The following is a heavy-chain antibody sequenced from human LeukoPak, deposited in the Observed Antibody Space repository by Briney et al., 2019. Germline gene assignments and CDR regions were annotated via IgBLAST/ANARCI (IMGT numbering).Heavy chain of an antibody. CDR2: IIPIFGTA. CDR3: AREEESQDWFDP. Sequence: SVKVSCKASGGTFSSYAISWVRQAPGQGLEWMGGIIPIFGTANYAQKFQGRVTITADKSTSTAYMELSSLRSEDTAVYSCAREEESQDWFDPWGQGTLVTVSS. CDR1: GGTFSSYA. J-gene: IGHJ5*02. V-gene: IGHV1-69*06.